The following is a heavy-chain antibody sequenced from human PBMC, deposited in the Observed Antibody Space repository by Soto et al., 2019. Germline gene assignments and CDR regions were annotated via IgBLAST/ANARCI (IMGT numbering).Heavy chain of an antibody. D-gene: IGHD1-26*01. J-gene: IGHJ4*02. CDR1: GGTFSSYT. CDR3: ARGYYSGSNPSSFDY. V-gene: IGHV1-69*01. CDR2: ITPTLNIA. Sequence: QLQLVQSGAEVMEPGSSVKVSCKASGGTFSSYTVIWVRQAPGQGLEWMGGITPTLNIAKYAEKFQGRVTITADESTSTVNMHLSSLRSEDTAVYFCARGYYSGSNPSSFDYWGQGTLVAGSS.